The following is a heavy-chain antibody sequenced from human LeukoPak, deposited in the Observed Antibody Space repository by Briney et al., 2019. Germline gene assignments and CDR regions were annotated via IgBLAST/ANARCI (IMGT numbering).Heavy chain of an antibody. CDR1: GGSISSSSYY. J-gene: IGHJ4*02. CDR2: IYYSGST. CDR3: ARHTLDYDSSGYYGPYYFDY. D-gene: IGHD3-22*01. Sequence: SETLSLTCTVSGGSISSSSYYWGWIRQPPGKGLEWIGSIYYSGSTYYNPSLKSRVTISVDTSKNQFSLKLSSVTAADTAVYYCARHTLDYDSSGYYGPYYFDYWGQGTLVTVSS. V-gene: IGHV4-39*01.